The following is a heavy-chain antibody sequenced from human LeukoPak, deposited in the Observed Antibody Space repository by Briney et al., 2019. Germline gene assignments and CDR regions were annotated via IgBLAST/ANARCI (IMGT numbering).Heavy chain of an antibody. D-gene: IGHD5-12*01. Sequence: SETLSFTCTVSGGSISSSSYYWGWIRQPPGKGLEWIGSIYYSGSTYYNPSLKSRVTISVDTSKNQFSLKLSSVTAADTAVYYCARLRKAEYGWLRTAGFDYWGQGTLVTVSS. CDR3: ARLRKAEYGWLRTAGFDY. J-gene: IGHJ4*02. V-gene: IGHV4-39*01. CDR2: IYYSGST. CDR1: GGSISSSSYY.